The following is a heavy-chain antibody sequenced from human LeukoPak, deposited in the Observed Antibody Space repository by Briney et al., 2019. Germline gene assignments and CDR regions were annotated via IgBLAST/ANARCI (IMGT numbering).Heavy chain of an antibody. V-gene: IGHV4-59*12. CDR2: IYYSGST. CDR1: GGSISTFY. J-gene: IGHJ4*02. D-gene: IGHD3-10*01. Sequence: SETLSLTCTVSGGSISTFYWSWLRQPPGKGLEWIGYIYYSGSTNYNPSLKSRVTMSVDTPKNQFSLNLASVTAADTAMYYCARELAGSGSYRPFDYWGQGTLVTVSS. CDR3: ARELAGSGSYRPFDY.